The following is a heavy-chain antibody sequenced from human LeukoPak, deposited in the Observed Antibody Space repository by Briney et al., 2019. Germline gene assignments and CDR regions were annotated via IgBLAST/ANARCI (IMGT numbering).Heavy chain of an antibody. D-gene: IGHD6-19*01. CDR3: ARVATNSGWYFGY. CDR1: GGSISSGGYS. J-gene: IGHJ4*02. CDR2: IYHSGST. Sequence: NPSETLSLTCAVSGGSISSGGYSWSWIRQPPGKGLEWIGYIYHSGSTYYNPSLKSRVTISVDTSKNQFSLKLSSVTAADTAVYYCARVATNSGWYFGYWGQGSLVTVSS. V-gene: IGHV4-30-2*02.